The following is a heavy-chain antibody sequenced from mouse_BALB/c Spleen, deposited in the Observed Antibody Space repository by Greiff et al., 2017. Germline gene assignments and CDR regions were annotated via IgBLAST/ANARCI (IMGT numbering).Heavy chain of an antibody. Sequence: EVQLQESGGGLVQPGGSRKLSCAASGFTFSSFGMHWVRQAPEKGLEWVAYISSGSSTIYYADTVKGRFTISRDNPKNTLFLQMTSLRSEDTAMYYCAREEIYYDNDEGAAMDYWGQGTSVTVSS. CDR1: GFTFSSFG. D-gene: IGHD2-4*01. J-gene: IGHJ4*01. V-gene: IGHV5-17*02. CDR2: ISSGSSTI. CDR3: AREEIYYDNDEGAAMDY.